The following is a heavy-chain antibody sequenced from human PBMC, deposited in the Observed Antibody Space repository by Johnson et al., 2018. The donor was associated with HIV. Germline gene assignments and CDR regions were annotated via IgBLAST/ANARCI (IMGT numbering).Heavy chain of an antibody. J-gene: IGHJ3*02. V-gene: IGHV3-30-3*02. CDR1: GFTFSSYA. CDR2: ISYDGSNK. CDR3: AKRPIMIAFGEINGFDI. D-gene: IGHD3-16*01. Sequence: QVQLVESGGGVVQHGRSLRLSCAASGFTFSSYAMHWVRQAPGKGLEWVAVISYDGSNKYYADAVKGRFTISRDNSKNTLYLQMNSLRAEDTAIYYCAKRPIMIAFGEINGFDIWGQGTTVTVSS.